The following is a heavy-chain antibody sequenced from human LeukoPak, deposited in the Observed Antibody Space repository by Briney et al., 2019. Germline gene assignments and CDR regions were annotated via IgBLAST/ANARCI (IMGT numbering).Heavy chain of an antibody. CDR2: IYYNGST. Sequence: PSETLSLTCTVSGGSISSYYWSWSRQPPGKGLEWIGYIYYNGSTNYTPSLKSRVTISLDTYKNQFSLKLRSVTAADTAMYYCARAVVLYYDGSGYSTRFDYWGQGTLVTVSS. J-gene: IGHJ4*02. CDR3: ARAVVLYYDGSGYSTRFDY. V-gene: IGHV4-59*01. CDR1: GGSISSYY. D-gene: IGHD3-22*01.